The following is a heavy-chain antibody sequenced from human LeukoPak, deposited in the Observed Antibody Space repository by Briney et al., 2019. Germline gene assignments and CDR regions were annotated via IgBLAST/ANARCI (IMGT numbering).Heavy chain of an antibody. CDR2: IYYSGST. J-gene: IGHJ3*02. V-gene: IGHV4-39*07. D-gene: IGHD5-12*01. Sequence: SETLSLTCTVSGGSISSSSYYWGWIRQPPGKGLEWIGSIYYSGSTYYNPSLKSRVTISVDTSKNQFSLKLSSVTAADTAVYYCARELVATIQNDAFDIWGQGTMVTVSS. CDR1: GGSISSSSYY. CDR3: ARELVATIQNDAFDI.